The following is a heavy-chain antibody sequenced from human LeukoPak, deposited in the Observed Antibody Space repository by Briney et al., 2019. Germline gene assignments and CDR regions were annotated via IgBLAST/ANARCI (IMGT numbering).Heavy chain of an antibody. Sequence: GGSLRLSCAASGFTFSSYWMHWVRQAPGKGLVWVSRINSDGSSTSYADSVKGRFTISGDNAKDTLYLQMNSLRAEDTAGYYCARGGITIFGVAPARWFDPWGQGTLVTVSS. J-gene: IGHJ5*02. V-gene: IGHV3-74*01. CDR2: INSDGSST. CDR1: GFTFSSYW. D-gene: IGHD3-3*01. CDR3: ARGGITIFGVAPARWFDP.